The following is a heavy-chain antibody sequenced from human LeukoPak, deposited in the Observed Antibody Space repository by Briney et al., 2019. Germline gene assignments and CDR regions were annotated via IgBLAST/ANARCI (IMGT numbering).Heavy chain of an antibody. D-gene: IGHD5-12*01. Sequence: ASVKVSCKAFGYSVTNYYVHWVRQVPGQGLEWMGEINPRGGGTSYGQRFQGRITVTRDTYTNTVYMDLSSLRSEDTATYYCARGAPTTRIGAGRFDYWGQGSLLTVAS. V-gene: IGHV1-46*01. CDR2: INPRGGGT. CDR1: GYSVTNYY. J-gene: IGHJ4*02. CDR3: ARGAPTTRIGAGRFDY.